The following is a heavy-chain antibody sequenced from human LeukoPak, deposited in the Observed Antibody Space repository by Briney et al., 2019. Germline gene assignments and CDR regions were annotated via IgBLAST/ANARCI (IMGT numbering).Heavy chain of an antibody. CDR3: AKDLGLLGYCSGGSCHGRNFDY. J-gene: IGHJ4*02. CDR2: IRYDGSNK. CDR1: GFTFSSYG. V-gene: IGHV3-30*02. Sequence: GGSLRLSCAASGFTFSSYGMHWVRQAPGKGLEWVAFIRYDGSNKYYADSVKGRFTISRDNSKNVLYLQMNSLRAEDTAIYYCAKDLGLLGYCSGGSCHGRNFDYWGQGTLVTVSS. D-gene: IGHD2-15*01.